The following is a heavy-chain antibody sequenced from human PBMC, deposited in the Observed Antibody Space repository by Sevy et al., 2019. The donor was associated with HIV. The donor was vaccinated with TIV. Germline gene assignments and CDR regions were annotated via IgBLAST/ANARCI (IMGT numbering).Heavy chain of an antibody. V-gene: IGHV1-8*02. D-gene: IGHD2-21*02. CDR1: GYTFTSYD. Sequence: ASVKVSCKASGYTFTSYDINWVRQATGQGLEWMGWMNTNSGNTGYAQKFQGRVTMTRNTSISTAYMELSSLRSEDTAAYYCAAGIVVVTAHRAFDIWGQGTMVTVSS. J-gene: IGHJ3*02. CDR2: MNTNSGNT. CDR3: AAGIVVVTAHRAFDI.